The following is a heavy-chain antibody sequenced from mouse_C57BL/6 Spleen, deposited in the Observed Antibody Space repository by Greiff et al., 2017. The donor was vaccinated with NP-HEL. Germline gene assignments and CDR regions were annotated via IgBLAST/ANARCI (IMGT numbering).Heavy chain of an antibody. D-gene: IGHD1-1*01. Sequence: LVEPGASVKLSCKASGYTFTEYTIPWVKQRSGQGLEWIGWFYPGSGSIKYNEKFKDKATLTADKSSSTVYMELSRLTSEDSAVYFCARHEEYYYGSSYWWYFDVWGTGTTVTVSS. V-gene: IGHV1-62-2*01. CDR3: ARHEEYYYGSSYWWYFDV. J-gene: IGHJ1*03. CDR2: FYPGSGSI. CDR1: GYTFTEYT.